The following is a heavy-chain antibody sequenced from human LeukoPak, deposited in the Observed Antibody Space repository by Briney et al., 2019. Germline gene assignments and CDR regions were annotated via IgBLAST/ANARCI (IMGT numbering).Heavy chain of an antibody. Sequence: GGSLRLSCAASGFTFSSYGMHWVRQAPGKGLEWVAVIWYDGSNKYYADSVKGRFTISRDNSKNTLYLQMNSLRAEDTAVYYCARDADEYCSSTTCRGGSFDIWGRGTMVTVSS. CDR2: IWYDGSNK. CDR3: ARDADEYCSSTTCRGGSFDI. CDR1: GFTFSSYG. V-gene: IGHV3-33*01. J-gene: IGHJ3*02. D-gene: IGHD2-2*01.